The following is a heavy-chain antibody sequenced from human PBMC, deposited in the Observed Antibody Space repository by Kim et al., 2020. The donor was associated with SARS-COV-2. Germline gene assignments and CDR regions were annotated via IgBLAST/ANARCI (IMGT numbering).Heavy chain of an antibody. Sequence: KFQGRVTMTRNTSISTAYMELSSLRSEDTAVYYCARSAGSSYYYYYGMDVWGQGTTVTVSS. CDR3: ARSAGSSYYYYYGMDV. V-gene: IGHV1-8*01. J-gene: IGHJ6*02. D-gene: IGHD6-13*01.